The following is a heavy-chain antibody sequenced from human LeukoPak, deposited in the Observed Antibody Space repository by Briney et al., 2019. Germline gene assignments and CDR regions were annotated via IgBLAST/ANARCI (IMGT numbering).Heavy chain of an antibody. J-gene: IGHJ4*02. CDR1: GGTFSSYA. D-gene: IGHD6-19*01. CDR2: IIPIFGTA. Sequence: SVKVFCKSSGGTFSSYAISWVRQAPGQGLEWMGRIIPIFGTANYAQKFQGRVTITTDESTSTAYMELSSLRSEDTAVYYCARTYDTSSGWTRFFDYWGQGTLVTVSS. V-gene: IGHV1-69*05. CDR3: ARTYDTSSGWTRFFDY.